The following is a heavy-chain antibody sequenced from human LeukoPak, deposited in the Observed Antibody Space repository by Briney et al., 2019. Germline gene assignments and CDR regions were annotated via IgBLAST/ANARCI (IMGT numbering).Heavy chain of an antibody. CDR3: ARESYPFDF. J-gene: IGHJ4*02. CDR1: GFTFSNYW. CDR2: IYSDGSTT. Sequence: GGSLRLSCAASGFTFSNYWMHWVRQAPGEGLVWVSRIYSDGSTTRYADSVKGRFTISRDNAKNTLYLQMNSLRAEDTAVYYCARESYPFDFWGQGTLVTVSS. D-gene: IGHD1-26*01. V-gene: IGHV3-74*01.